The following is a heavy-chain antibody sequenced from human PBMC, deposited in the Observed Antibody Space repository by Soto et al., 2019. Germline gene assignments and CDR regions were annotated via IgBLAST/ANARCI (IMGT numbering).Heavy chain of an antibody. CDR1: GGSISSSSYY. D-gene: IGHD3-10*01. CDR2: IYYSGST. Sequence: SDTLSLTCTVSGGSISSSSYYWGWIRQPPGKGLEWIGSIYYSGSTYYNPSLKSRVTISVDTSKNQFSLKLSSVTAADTAVYYCASLPLFSMVRGAFFAYWGQGTLVPVSS. V-gene: IGHV4-39*01. CDR3: ASLPLFSMVRGAFFAY. J-gene: IGHJ4*02.